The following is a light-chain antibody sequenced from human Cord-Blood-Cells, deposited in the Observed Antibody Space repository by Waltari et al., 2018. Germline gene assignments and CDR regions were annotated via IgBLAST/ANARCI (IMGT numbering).Light chain of an antibody. Sequence: QSALTQPPSVSGSPGQSVTISCTGTSSDVGSYNRVSWYQQPPGPAPKLMIYEVSNRPSGVPDRFSGSKSCTTASLTISGLQAEDEADYYCSSYTSSSTWVFGGGTKLTVL. J-gene: IGLJ3*02. V-gene: IGLV2-18*02. CDR3: SSYTSSSTWV. CDR2: EVS. CDR1: SSDVGSYNR.